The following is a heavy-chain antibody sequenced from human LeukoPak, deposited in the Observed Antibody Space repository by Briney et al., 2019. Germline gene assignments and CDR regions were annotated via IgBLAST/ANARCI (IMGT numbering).Heavy chain of an antibody. V-gene: IGHV1-2*06. J-gene: IGHJ3*02. D-gene: IGHD5-18*01. CDR1: GYTFTGYY. Sequence: ASVKVSCKASGYTFTGYYIYWVRQAPGQGLERMGRINPDSGGTSSAQKFQGRVTMTRDTSISTAYMELNRQRSDDTAVYYCARAGGGYSSGWRAFDIWGQGTMVTVS. CDR3: ARAGGGYSSGWRAFDI. CDR2: INPDSGGT.